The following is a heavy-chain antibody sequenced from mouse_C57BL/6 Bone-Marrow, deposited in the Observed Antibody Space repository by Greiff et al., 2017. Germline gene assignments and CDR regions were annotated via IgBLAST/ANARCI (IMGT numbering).Heavy chain of an antibody. V-gene: IGHV1-26*01. Sequence: VQLQQSGPELVKPGASVKISCKASGYTFTDYYMNWVKQSHGKSLEWIGDINPNNGGTSYNQKFKGKATLTVDKSSSTAYMELRSLTSEDSAVYYCARWSSGYSLAYWGQGTLVTVSA. CDR3: ARWSSGYSLAY. CDR1: GYTFTDYY. J-gene: IGHJ3*01. D-gene: IGHD3-2*02. CDR2: INPNNGGT.